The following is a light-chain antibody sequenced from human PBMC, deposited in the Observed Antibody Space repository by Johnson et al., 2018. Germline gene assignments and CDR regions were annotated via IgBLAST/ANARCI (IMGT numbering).Light chain of an antibody. V-gene: IGLV1-51*02. CDR2: ENN. J-gene: IGLJ1*01. Sequence: QSVLTQPPSVSAAPGQMVTISCSGSSSNIGNNYVSWYQQLPGTAPKLLIYENNKRPSGIPDRFSGSKSGTSATLGITGLQTGDEADYYCGTWDSSLSAGNVFGTGTKVTGL. CDR1: SSNIGNNY. CDR3: GTWDSSLSAGNV.